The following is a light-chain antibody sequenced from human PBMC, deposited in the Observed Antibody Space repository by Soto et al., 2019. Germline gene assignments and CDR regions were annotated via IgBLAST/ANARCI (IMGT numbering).Light chain of an antibody. CDR3: QQYGSSPRT. CDR1: QSVSSSY. CDR2: GAS. J-gene: IGKJ1*01. Sequence: EIVLTQSPGTLSLSPGERATLSCRASQSVSSSYLAWYQQKPGQAARLLIYGASSSATGIPDRFSGSGSGTDFTLTISRLEPEDFAVYYCQQYGSSPRTFGQGTKVDIK. V-gene: IGKV3-20*01.